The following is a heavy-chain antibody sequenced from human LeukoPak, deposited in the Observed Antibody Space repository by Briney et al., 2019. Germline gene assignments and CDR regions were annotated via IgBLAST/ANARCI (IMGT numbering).Heavy chain of an antibody. D-gene: IGHD2-2*01. CDR1: GGTFSSYA. V-gene: IGHV1-69*05. Sequence: GASVKVSCKASGGTFSSYAISWVRQAPGQGLEWMGRIIPIFGTANYAQKFQGRVTITTDESTSTAYMELSSLRSEDTAVYYCARKYCSSTSCYYNWFDPWGQGTLVTVSS. J-gene: IGHJ5*02. CDR3: ARKYCSSTSCYYNWFDP. CDR2: IIPIFGTA.